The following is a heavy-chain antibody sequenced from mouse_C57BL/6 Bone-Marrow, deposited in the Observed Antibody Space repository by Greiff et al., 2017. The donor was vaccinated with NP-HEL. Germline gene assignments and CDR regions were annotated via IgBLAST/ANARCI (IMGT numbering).Heavy chain of an antibody. CDR2: IYPRSGNT. J-gene: IGHJ2*01. Sequence: QVQLQQSGAELARPGASVKLSCKASGYTFTSYGISWVKQRTGQGLEWIGEIYPRSGNTYYNEKFKGKATLTADKCSSTAYMELRSLTSEDSAVYFCEVLLRYLYFDYWGQGTTLTVSS. CDR1: GYTFTSYG. V-gene: IGHV1-81*01. CDR3: EVLLRYLYFDY. D-gene: IGHD1-1*01.